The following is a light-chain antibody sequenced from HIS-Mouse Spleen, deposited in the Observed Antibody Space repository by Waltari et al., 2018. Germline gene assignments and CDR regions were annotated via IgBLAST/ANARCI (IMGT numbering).Light chain of an antibody. Sequence: QSALTQPPSASGSPGPSVTISCTGTSSDVGCYHYVSWYQQHPGKAPKLMIYEVSKRPSGVPDRFSGSKSGNTASLTVSGLQAEDEADYYCSSYAGSNNYVVFGGGTKLTVL. CDR2: EVS. CDR1: SSDVGCYHY. J-gene: IGLJ2*01. CDR3: SSYAGSNNYVV. V-gene: IGLV2-8*01.